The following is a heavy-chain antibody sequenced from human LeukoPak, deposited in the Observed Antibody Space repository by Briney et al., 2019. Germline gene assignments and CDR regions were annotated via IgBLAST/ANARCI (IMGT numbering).Heavy chain of an antibody. Sequence: QHWGSLRLSCAASGFTVSSNYMSWVRQAPGKGLEWVSVIYSGGSTYYADSVRGRFTISRDNSKNTLYLQMNSLRAEDTAVYYCAKDIVVVPAAGAAFDFWGQGTMVTVSS. CDR1: GFTVSSNY. D-gene: IGHD2-2*01. V-gene: IGHV3-53*01. CDR3: AKDIVVVPAAGAAFDF. J-gene: IGHJ3*01. CDR2: IYSGGST.